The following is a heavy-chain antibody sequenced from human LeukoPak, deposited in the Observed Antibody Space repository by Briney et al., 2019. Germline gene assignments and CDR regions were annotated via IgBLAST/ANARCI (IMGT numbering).Heavy chain of an antibody. V-gene: IGHV1-2*02. Sequence: VASVKVSCKASGYTFTGYYMHWVRQAPGQGLEWMGWINPNSGGTNYAQKFQGRVTMTRDTSISTAYMELSGLRSDDTAVYYCARELSITGTTSWFDPWGQGTLVTVSS. D-gene: IGHD1-7*01. J-gene: IGHJ5*02. CDR1: GYTFTGYY. CDR3: ARELSITGTTSWFDP. CDR2: INPNSGGT.